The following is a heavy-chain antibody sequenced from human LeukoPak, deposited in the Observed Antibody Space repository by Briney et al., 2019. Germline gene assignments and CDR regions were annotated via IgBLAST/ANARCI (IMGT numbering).Heavy chain of an antibody. V-gene: IGHV3-33*01. J-gene: IGHJ6*02. CDR3: ARAYGDYFSSLYYYYGMDV. CDR1: GFTFSSYG. CDR2: IWYDGSNK. Sequence: GGSPRLSCAASGFTFSSYGMHWVRQAPGKGLEWVAVIWYDGSNKYYADSVKGRFTISRDNSKNTLYLQMNSLRAEDTAVYYCARAYGDYFSSLYYYYGMDVWGQGTTVTVSS. D-gene: IGHD4-17*01.